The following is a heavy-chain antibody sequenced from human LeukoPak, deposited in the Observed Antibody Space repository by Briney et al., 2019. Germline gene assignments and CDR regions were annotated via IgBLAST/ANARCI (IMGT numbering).Heavy chain of an antibody. CDR1: GYSFTTYR. CDR2: IYPGDSHT. D-gene: IGHD2-15*01. Sequence: GESLKISWKASGYSFTTYRIAWVGQMPGKGLEWMGIIYPGDSHTTYSPSFQGQVTISADKSISTAYLQWSSLKAADTAMYYCATHRGSTGVSLQNYWFDPWGQGTLVTVSS. V-gene: IGHV5-51*01. J-gene: IGHJ5*02. CDR3: ATHRGSTGVSLQNYWFDP.